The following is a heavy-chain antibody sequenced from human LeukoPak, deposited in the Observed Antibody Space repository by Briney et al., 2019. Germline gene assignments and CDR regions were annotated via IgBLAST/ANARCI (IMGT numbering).Heavy chain of an antibody. CDR2: ILGSGDVA. CDR1: GFTFSRYA. D-gene: IGHD1-14*01. V-gene: IGHV3-23*01. CDR3: AKDETISGINYFAF. J-gene: IGHJ4*02. Sequence: GGSLGLSCSASGFTFSRYAMSWVRQAPGKGLEWVSGILGSGDVAFYTDTVKGRFTISRDNSKDTLYLQMNSLRAEDTAIYYCAKDETISGINYFAFWGQGALVTVSS.